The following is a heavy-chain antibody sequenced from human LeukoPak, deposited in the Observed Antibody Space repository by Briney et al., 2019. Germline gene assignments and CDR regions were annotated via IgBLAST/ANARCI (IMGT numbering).Heavy chain of an antibody. Sequence: PGGSLRLSCTASGFTFSSYAMNWVRQAPGKGLEWVSIISGSGGSTFYADSVKGRFTISRDSSKNTLYLQMNSLRADDTAVYYCAKASGATAAGTITNHWGQGTLVIVSP. V-gene: IGHV3-23*01. D-gene: IGHD6-13*01. CDR3: AKASGATAAGTITNH. CDR1: GFTFSSYA. CDR2: ISGSGGST. J-gene: IGHJ4*02.